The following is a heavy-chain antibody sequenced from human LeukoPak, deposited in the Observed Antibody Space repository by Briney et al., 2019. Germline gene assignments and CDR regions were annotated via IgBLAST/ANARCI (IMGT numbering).Heavy chain of an antibody. CDR1: GFTFSSYA. Sequence: GGSLRLSCSASGFTFSSYAMHWVRQAPGKGLEYVLAISSNGGSTYYADSVKGRFTISRDNSKNTLYLQMSSLRAEDTAVYYCVKAGRYFDWLLSYFDYWGQGTLVTVSS. CDR2: ISSNGGST. V-gene: IGHV3-64D*06. J-gene: IGHJ4*02. CDR3: VKAGRYFDWLLSYFDY. D-gene: IGHD3-9*01.